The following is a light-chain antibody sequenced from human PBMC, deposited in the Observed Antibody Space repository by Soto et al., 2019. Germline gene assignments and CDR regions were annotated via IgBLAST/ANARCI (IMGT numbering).Light chain of an antibody. V-gene: IGKV1-12*01. CDR3: QHANSFPYT. J-gene: IGKJ2*01. CDR1: QGISSW. Sequence: DIQMTQSPSSVSASVGDRVTITCRASQGISSWLAWYQQTPGKAPKLMIYAASSLQSGVPSSFRGSGSGTDCTLTISILPPEDFATYYCQHANSFPYTFGQGTKLEIK. CDR2: AAS.